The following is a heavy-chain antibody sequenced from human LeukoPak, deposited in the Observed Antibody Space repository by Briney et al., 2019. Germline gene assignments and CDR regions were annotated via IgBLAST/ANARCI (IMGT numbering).Heavy chain of an antibody. Sequence: GGSLRLSCAASGFTFSSYWMSWVRQAPGKGLEWVANIKQDGSEEYYVDSVKGRFTISGDNAKNSLYLQMNSLRAEDTAVYYCARIHELGVVGGSYFDYWGQGTLVTVSS. CDR1: GFTFSSYW. CDR2: IKQDGSEE. D-gene: IGHD2-8*01. V-gene: IGHV3-7*01. CDR3: ARIHELGVVGGSYFDY. J-gene: IGHJ4*02.